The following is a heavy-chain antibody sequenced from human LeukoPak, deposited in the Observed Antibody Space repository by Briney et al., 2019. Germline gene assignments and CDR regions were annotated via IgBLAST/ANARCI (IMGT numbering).Heavy chain of an antibody. J-gene: IGHJ4*02. CDR2: TNSDGSTT. Sequence: GGSLRLSCGASGFTFSSYWMHWVRQAPGKGLVWISRTNSDGSTTSYADSVKGRFTISRDNAKNTLYLQMNSLRAEDTAVYYCARATAHWGQGTLVTVSS. CDR3: ARATAH. CDR1: GFTFSSYW. V-gene: IGHV3-74*01.